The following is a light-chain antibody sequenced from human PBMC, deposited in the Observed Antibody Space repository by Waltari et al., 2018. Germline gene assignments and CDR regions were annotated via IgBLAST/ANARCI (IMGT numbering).Light chain of an antibody. J-gene: IGKJ1*01. Sequence: DTQMIQSPSTLSAYVGDRVTITCRASQSISSWLAWYQQKPGKAPNLLIFKVSNLESGDPSRFSGSGSGTEFTLIISSLQPDDVATYYCQQYYSYPWTFGQGTKVEIK. CDR1: QSISSW. CDR2: KVS. CDR3: QQYYSYPWT. V-gene: IGKV1-5*03.